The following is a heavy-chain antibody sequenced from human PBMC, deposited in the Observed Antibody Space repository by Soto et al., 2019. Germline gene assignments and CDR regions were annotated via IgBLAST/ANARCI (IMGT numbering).Heavy chain of an antibody. J-gene: IGHJ4*02. Sequence: QVLLVQSGAEVKKPGDSVKISCKASGFTFNNYAIQWVRQAPGQRLEWVGWINAGNGDKRYSQDFQGRVTITRDTAAMTVYMELSSLRSEDTSVYYCARGIWSGNTRPYYFDSWGQGSLVTVSS. CDR1: GFTFNNYA. V-gene: IGHV1-3*01. CDR2: INAGNGDK. CDR3: ARGIWSGNTRPYYFDS. D-gene: IGHD3-3*01.